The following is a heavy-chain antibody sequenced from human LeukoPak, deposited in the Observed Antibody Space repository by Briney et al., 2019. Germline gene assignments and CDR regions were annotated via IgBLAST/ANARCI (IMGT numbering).Heavy chain of an antibody. CDR2: IKQDGSEK. D-gene: IGHD4-17*01. Sequence: PGGSLRLSCAASGFTFSSYWMSWVRQAPGKGLEWVANIKQDGSEKYYVDSVKGRFTISRDNAKNSLYLQMNSLRAEDTAAYYCARDRGYGDYERGNWFDPWGQGTLVTVSS. J-gene: IGHJ5*02. CDR3: ARDRGYGDYERGNWFDP. CDR1: GFTFSSYW. V-gene: IGHV3-7*01.